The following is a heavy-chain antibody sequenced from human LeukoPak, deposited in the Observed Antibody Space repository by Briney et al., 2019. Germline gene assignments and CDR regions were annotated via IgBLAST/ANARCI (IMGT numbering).Heavy chain of an antibody. Sequence: SETLSLTCTVSGGSISSYYWSWIRQPAGKGLEWIGRIYTSGSTKYNPSLKSRVTMSVDMSKNQFSLKLSSVTAADTAVYYCASGSGQYDAFDIWGQGKMVTVSS. CDR2: IYTSGST. V-gene: IGHV4-4*07. J-gene: IGHJ3*02. CDR3: ASGSGQYDAFDI. CDR1: GGSISSYY. D-gene: IGHD6-19*01.